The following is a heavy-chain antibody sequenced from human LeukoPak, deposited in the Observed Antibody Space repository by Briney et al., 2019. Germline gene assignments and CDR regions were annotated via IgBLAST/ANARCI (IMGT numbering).Heavy chain of an antibody. CDR3: ARDGGMAVAGTGYFYYMDV. D-gene: IGHD6-19*01. V-gene: IGHV1-69*04. CDR1: GGTFSSSA. CDR2: IAPILGIP. Sequence: ASVKVSCKASGGTFSSSAISWVRQAPGQGLEWMGRIAPILGIPSNAQKFQGRVTITADKSTTTAYMQLSSLRSDDTAVYYCARDGGMAVAGTGYFYYMDVWGKGTTATVSS. J-gene: IGHJ6*03.